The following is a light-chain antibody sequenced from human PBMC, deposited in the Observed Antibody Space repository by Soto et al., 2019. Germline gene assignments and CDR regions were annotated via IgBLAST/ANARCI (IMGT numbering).Light chain of an antibody. CDR2: GAT. Sequence: EIVMTQSPATLSVSPGERATLSCRASESVSSDLAWYQQKPGQAPRLLIYGATTRATGTPARFSGSGYGTEFTLTISSLQSEDFAVYHCQQYNKWSLTFGGGTKVEIK. J-gene: IGKJ4*01. CDR3: QQYNKWSLT. CDR1: ESVSSD. V-gene: IGKV3-15*01.